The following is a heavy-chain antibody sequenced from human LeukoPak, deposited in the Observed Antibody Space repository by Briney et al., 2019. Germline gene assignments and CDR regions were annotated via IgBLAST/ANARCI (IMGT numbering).Heavy chain of an antibody. J-gene: IGHJ4*02. CDR1: GGSFSGYY. CDR2: INHSGST. V-gene: IGHV4-34*01. D-gene: IGHD4-17*01. Sequence: SETLSLTCAVYGGSFSGYYWSWIRQPPGKGLEWIGEINHSGSTYYNPSLKSRVTISVDTSKNQFSLKLSSVTAADTAVYYCARVPTVTFFDYWGQGTLVTVSS. CDR3: ARVPTVTFFDY.